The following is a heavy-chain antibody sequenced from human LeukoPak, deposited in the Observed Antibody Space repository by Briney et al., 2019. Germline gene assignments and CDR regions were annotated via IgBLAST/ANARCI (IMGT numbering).Heavy chain of an antibody. V-gene: IGHV3-30*02. CDR2: IRYDESNN. J-gene: IGHJ5*02. D-gene: IGHD6-19*01. Sequence: GGSLRLSCAASGFICSNYGMHWVRQAPGKGLEGVAFIRYDESNNFYAGSVKGRFTISRDNSKNILFLQMNSLRAEDTAVYYCATMQWLEGVDWFDPWGQGTLVTVSS. CDR3: ATMQWLEGVDWFDP. CDR1: GFICSNYG.